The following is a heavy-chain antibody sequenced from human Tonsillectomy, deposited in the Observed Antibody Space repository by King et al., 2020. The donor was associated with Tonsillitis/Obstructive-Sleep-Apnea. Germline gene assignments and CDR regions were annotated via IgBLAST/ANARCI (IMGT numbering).Heavy chain of an antibody. CDR2: ISGSDGST. V-gene: IGHV3-23*04. D-gene: IGHD1-20*01. J-gene: IGHJ3*02. Sequence: VQLVESGGGLVQPGGSLRLSCAASGFTFNTYAMSWVRQAPGKGLEWVSAISGSDGSTYYADSVKGRFTISRDNSKNTLYLQMNSLRAEDTAVYYCAKHGLSPYNWNDAAAGDVGDAFDIWGQGTMVTISS. CDR1: GFTFNTYA. CDR3: AKHGLSPYNWNDAAAGDVGDAFDI.